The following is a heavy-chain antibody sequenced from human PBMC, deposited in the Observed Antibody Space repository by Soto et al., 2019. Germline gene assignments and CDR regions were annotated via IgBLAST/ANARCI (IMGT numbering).Heavy chain of an antibody. V-gene: IGHV3-30*18. CDR2: ISYDGSNK. J-gene: IGHJ4*02. D-gene: IGHD6-19*01. CDR3: ANGEQWLVRGDFDY. Sequence: ESGGGVVQPGRSLRLSCAASGFTFSSYGMHWVRQAPGKGLEWVAVISYDGSNKYYADSVKGRFTISRDNSKNTLYLQMNSLIAEDTAVYYCANGEQWLVRGDFDYWGQGTLVTVSS. CDR1: GFTFSSYG.